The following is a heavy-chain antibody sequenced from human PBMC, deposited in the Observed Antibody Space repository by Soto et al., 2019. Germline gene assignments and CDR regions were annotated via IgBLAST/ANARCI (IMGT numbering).Heavy chain of an antibody. J-gene: IGHJ6*02. Sequence: RASVKVSCKASGYTFTGYYTHWVRQAPGQGLEWMGWINPNSGGTNYAQKFQGWVTMTRDTSISTAYMELSRLRSDDTAVYYCARVGNRAEAGTRYYYGMDVWGQGTTVTVSS. CDR3: ARVGNRAEAGTRYYYGMDV. D-gene: IGHD6-19*01. V-gene: IGHV1-2*04. CDR1: GYTFTGYY. CDR2: INPNSGGT.